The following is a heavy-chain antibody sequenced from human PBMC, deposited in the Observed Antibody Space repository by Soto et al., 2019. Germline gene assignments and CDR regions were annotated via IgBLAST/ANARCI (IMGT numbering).Heavy chain of an antibody. CDR1: GYTFTSYA. J-gene: IGHJ6*02. V-gene: IGHV1-3*01. CDR2: INAGNGNT. Sequence: GASVKVACKASGYTFTSYAMHWVRQAPGQRLEWMGWINAGNGNTKYSQKFQGRVTITRDTSASTAYMELSSLRSEDTAVYYCARSAPTMVRGAKSAYYYYGMDVWGQGTTVTVSS. CDR3: ARSAPTMVRGAKSAYYYYGMDV. D-gene: IGHD3-10*01.